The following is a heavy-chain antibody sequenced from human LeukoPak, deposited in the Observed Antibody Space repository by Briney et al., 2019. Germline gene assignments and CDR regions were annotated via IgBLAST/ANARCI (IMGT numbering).Heavy chain of an antibody. CDR1: GYTFTDYY. Sequence: ASAKVSCKASGYTFTDYYIHWVRQAPGQGLEWMGRINPNSGGTNYAQEFQGRVTMTRGTSISTAYMELSRLRSEDTAVYYCARSSDQWLHLDYWGQGTLVTVSS. CDR3: ARSSDQWLHLDY. J-gene: IGHJ4*02. D-gene: IGHD3-22*01. V-gene: IGHV1-2*06. CDR2: INPNSGGT.